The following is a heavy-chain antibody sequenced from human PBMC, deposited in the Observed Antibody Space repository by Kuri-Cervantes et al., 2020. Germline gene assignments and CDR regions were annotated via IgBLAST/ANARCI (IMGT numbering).Heavy chain of an antibody. V-gene: IGHV3-53*01. Sequence: GESLKISCAASAFAVSSNYMSWVRQAPGKGLEWVSVIYSDDSTYYADSVKGRFTISRDNAENSLYLQMNSLRVEDTAVYCCARRTSSWYDYWGQGTLVTVSS. CDR1: AFAVSSNY. J-gene: IGHJ4*02. CDR2: IYSDDST. D-gene: IGHD6-13*01. CDR3: ARRTSSWYDY.